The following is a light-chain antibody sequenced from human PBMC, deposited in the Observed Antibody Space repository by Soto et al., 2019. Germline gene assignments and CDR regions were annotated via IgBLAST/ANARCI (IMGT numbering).Light chain of an antibody. Sequence: QSDLTHPASVSGSPGQSITISCTGTSSDVGGYNFVSWYQQHPDKAPKLMIYDVTNRPSGVSNRFSGSKSGNTASLTISGLQAVDEADYYCSEISSISPYVFVTGTKVTV. CDR2: DVT. CDR3: SEISSISPYV. J-gene: IGLJ1*01. CDR1: SSDVGGYNF. V-gene: IGLV2-14*01.